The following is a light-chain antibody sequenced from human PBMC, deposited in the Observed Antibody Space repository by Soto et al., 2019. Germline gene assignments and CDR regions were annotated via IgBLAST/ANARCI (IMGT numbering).Light chain of an antibody. CDR1: SSDVGSYNL. CDR3: CSYAGSSTLV. CDR2: EGT. J-gene: IGLJ3*02. Sequence: QSVLTQPASVSGSPGQSITISCTGTSSDVGSYNLVSWYQQHSGKAPKVMIYEGTKRPSGVSNRFSGSKSGNTASLTISGRQAEDEADYYCCSYAGSSTLVFGGGTKLTVL. V-gene: IGLV2-23*01.